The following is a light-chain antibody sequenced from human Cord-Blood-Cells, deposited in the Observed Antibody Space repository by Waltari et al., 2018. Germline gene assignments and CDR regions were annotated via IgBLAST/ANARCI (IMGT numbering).Light chain of an antibody. CDR3: QVWDSSSDHWV. CDR2: GKN. V-gene: IGLV3-19*01. CDR1: SLRSYY. Sequence: SSELTQDPAVSVALGQTVRITCQGDSLRSYYASWYQQKPGQAPVLVIYGKNNRPSGIPDRFSGSNSGNTATLTISRVEAGDEADYYCQVWDSSSDHWVFGGGTKLTVL. J-gene: IGLJ3*02.